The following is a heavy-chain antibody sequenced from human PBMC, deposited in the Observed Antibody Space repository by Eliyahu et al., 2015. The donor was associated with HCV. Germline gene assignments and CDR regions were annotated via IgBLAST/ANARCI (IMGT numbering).Heavy chain of an antibody. D-gene: IGHD4/OR15-4a*01. CDR3: ARHPSNDYDFDY. CDR1: GGSISXTNSY. J-gene: IGHJ4*02. V-gene: IGHV4-39*01. CDR2: IYYTGTT. Sequence: QLQLQESGPGLVKPSETLSLTCTVSGGSISXTNSYWXXXRQSPGKGLEWIVSIYYTGTTYYNPSLKSRVTISVDTAKNHFSLNLSSVTAADTAVYYCARHPSNDYDFDYWGQGTLVTVSS.